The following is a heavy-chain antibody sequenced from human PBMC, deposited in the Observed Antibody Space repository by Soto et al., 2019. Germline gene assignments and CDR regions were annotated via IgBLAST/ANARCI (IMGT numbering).Heavy chain of an antibody. CDR3: ARDIESVTAKHFFYYYAMDV. Sequence: GXSVKVSCKASGFTFSNYGLNWVRQAPGQGLEWMGWVSANNGHTNYAQNLQGRVSMTTDTSTSTAYMELRGLRFDDTAVYYCARDIESVTAKHFFYYYAMDVWGQGTTVTVSS. D-gene: IGHD2-8*01. J-gene: IGHJ6*02. CDR1: GFTFSNYG. CDR2: VSANNGHT. V-gene: IGHV1-18*01.